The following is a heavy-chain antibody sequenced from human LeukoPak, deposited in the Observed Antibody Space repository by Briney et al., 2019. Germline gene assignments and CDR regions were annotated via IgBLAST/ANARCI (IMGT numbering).Heavy chain of an antibody. Sequence: GGSLRLSCAVSGFTFSIHAMSWVRQAPGKGLGWVSGINGGGGSTYYADSVKGRFTISRDNSKNTLYLQMNSLRAEDTAVYFCAKVRPDFTVGVYYFDYWGQGTLVTVSS. CDR1: GFTFSIHA. D-gene: IGHD1-26*01. J-gene: IGHJ4*02. V-gene: IGHV3-23*01. CDR2: INGGGGST. CDR3: AKVRPDFTVGVYYFDY.